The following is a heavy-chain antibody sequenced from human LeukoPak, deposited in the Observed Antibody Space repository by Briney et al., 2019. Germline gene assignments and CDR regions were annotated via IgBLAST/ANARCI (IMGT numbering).Heavy chain of an antibody. J-gene: IGHJ4*02. CDR3: ARFGFGYYFDY. V-gene: IGHV3-33*01. CDR2: IWYDGSNK. CDR1: GFTFSSYG. Sequence: GGSLRLSCAASGFTFSSYGMHWVRQAPGKGLEWVAVIWYDGSNKHYADSVKGRFTISRDNSKNTLYLQMNSLRAEDTAVYYCARFGFGYYFDYWGQGTLVTVSS. D-gene: IGHD3-3*01.